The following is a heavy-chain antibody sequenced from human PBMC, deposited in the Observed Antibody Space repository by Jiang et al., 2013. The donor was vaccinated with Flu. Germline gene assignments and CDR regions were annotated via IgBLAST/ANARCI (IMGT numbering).Heavy chain of an antibody. CDR2: IYYSGST. J-gene: IGHJ4*02. D-gene: IGHD4-17*01. Sequence: PGLVKPSETLSLTCTVSGGSISSSSYYWGWIRQPPGKGLEWIGSIYYSGSTYYNPSLKSRVTISVDTSKNQFSLKLSSVTAADTAVYYCASGVYGDYDFDYWGQGTPVTVSS. V-gene: IGHV4-39*07. CDR1: GGSISSSSYY. CDR3: ASGVYGDYDFDY.